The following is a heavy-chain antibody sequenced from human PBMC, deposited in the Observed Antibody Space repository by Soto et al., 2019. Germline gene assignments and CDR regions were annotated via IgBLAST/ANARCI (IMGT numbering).Heavy chain of an antibody. J-gene: IGHJ6*02. CDR2: IYYSGST. D-gene: IGHD3-9*01. V-gene: IGHV4-31*03. CDR3: ARDQQKVLRYFARHYYYGMDV. CDR1: GGSISSGGYY. Sequence: SETLSLTCTVSGGSISSGGYYWSWIRQHPGKGLEWIGYIYYSGSTYYNPSLKSRVTISVDTSKNQFSLKLSSVTAADTAVYYCARDQQKVLRYFARHYYYGMDVWGQGTTVTVS.